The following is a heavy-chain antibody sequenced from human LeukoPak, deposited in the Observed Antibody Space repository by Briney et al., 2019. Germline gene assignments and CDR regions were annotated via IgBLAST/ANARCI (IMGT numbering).Heavy chain of an antibody. J-gene: IGHJ3*02. Sequence: PSETLSLTCTVSAGSISSNSYYWGWIRQPPGKGLQWIGSIYYSGSAYYNPSLKSRVTISVDTSKNQFSLKLSSVTAADTAVYYCARVASDDAFDIWGQGTMVTVSS. V-gene: IGHV4-39*07. CDR3: ARVASDDAFDI. CDR2: IYYSGSA. CDR1: AGSISSNSYY.